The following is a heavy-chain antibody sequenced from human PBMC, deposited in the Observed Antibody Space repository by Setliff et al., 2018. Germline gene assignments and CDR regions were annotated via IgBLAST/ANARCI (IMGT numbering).Heavy chain of an antibody. D-gene: IGHD3-3*01. CDR3: ARVTGFLYIDV. V-gene: IGHV4-61*09. CDR2: INRRGTT. CDR1: GGSVNSGYDN. Sequence: SETLSLTCTVSGGSVNSGYDNWNWLRQPAGKGLEWIGHINRRGTTNYNPSLKSRVTMSIDTSKNQFSLNLSSVTAADTAVYYCARVTGFLYIDVWGKGTTVTVSS. J-gene: IGHJ6*03.